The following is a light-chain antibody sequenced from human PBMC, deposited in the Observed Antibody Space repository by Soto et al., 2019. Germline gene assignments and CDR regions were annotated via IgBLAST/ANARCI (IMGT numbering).Light chain of an antibody. Sequence: EIVLTQSPGTLSLSPGERATLSCRASQSVSSSYLAWYQQKPGQAPRLLIYGASSRATGIPDRFSGSGSGTDFTLTISRLEPEDFAVYYCQQRASWPLAFGPGTKVEIK. CDR3: QQRASWPLA. V-gene: IGKV3D-20*02. CDR1: QSVSSSY. J-gene: IGKJ3*01. CDR2: GAS.